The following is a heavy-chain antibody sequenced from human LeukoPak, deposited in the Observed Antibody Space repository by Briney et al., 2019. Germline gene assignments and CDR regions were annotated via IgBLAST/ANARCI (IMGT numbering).Heavy chain of an antibody. CDR2: IYYSGNT. J-gene: IGHJ4*02. CDR1: GFTFSNYV. Sequence: GSLRLSCAASGFTFSNYVMSWVRQPPGKGLEWIGSIYYSGNTYYNPSLKSRVTISVDTSKNQFSLKLSSVTAADTAVYYCARLKEVIDYWGQGTLVTVSS. V-gene: IGHV4-39*01. D-gene: IGHD3-16*01. CDR3: ARLKEVIDY.